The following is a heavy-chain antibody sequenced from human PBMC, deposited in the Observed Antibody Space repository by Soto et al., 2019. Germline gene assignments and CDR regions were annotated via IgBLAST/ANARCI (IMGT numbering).Heavy chain of an antibody. Sequence: GGSLRLSCAASGFTFSSYAMSWVRQAPGKGLEWVSAISGSGGSTYYADSVKGRVTISRDNSKNTLYLQMNSLRAEDTAVYYCAPRGILLPEWRTTGGGGLGYYMDIWGKGTMITVTS. CDR3: APRGILLPEWRTTGGGGLGYYMDI. D-gene: IGHD3-9*01. V-gene: IGHV3-23*01. J-gene: IGHJ6*03. CDR1: GFTFSSYA. CDR2: ISGSGGST.